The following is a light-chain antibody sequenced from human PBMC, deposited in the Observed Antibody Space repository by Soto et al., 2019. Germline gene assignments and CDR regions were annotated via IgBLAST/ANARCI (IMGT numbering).Light chain of an antibody. J-gene: IGLJ1*01. CDR2: EVS. CDR1: SSDVGGYSY. CDR3: SSYTTAGTYV. Sequence: QSALTQPASVSGSPGQSITISCTGTSSDVGGYSYVSWYQQHPGKTPKLMIYEVSNRPSGVSHRFSGSKSANTASLTISGLQAEDEADYYCSSYTTAGTYVFGPGTKLTVL. V-gene: IGLV2-14*01.